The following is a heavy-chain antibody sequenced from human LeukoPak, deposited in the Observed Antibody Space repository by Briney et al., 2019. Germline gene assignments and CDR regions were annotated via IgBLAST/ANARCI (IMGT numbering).Heavy chain of an antibody. D-gene: IGHD6-19*01. V-gene: IGHV3-23*01. CDR2: INGISGET. CDR1: GFTFSSYA. CDR3: AKGGAQQAVYYFDY. Sequence: GGSLRLSCAASGFTFSSYAMSWVRQAPGKGLEWVSGINGISGETYYADSVKGRFTISRDNSRNMLFLQMSSLRPDDTAVYYCAKGGAQQAVYYFDYWGQGTLVTVSS. J-gene: IGHJ4*02.